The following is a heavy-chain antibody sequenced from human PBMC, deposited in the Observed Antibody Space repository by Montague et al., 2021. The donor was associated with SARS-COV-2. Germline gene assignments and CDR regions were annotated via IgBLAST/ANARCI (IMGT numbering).Heavy chain of an antibody. J-gene: IGHJ6*02. V-gene: IGHV4-34*01. CDR3: ARVRAVPAAMRIFTLGRSYYGMDV. CDR1: GASFSGYY. D-gene: IGHD2-2*01. Sequence: SETLSLTCAVYGASFSGYYWSWIRQPPGKGLEWIGEINHSGSTNYNPSLKSRVTISVDTSKSQFSLNMSSVTAADTAAYYCARVRAVPAAMRIFTLGRSYYGMDVWGQGTTVTVSS. CDR2: INHSGST.